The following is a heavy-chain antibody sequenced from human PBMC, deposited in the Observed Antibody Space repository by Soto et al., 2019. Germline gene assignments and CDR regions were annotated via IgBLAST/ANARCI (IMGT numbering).Heavy chain of an antibody. CDR2: IRSKANSYAT. Sequence: GGSLRLSCAASGFTFSGSAMHWVRQASGKGLEWVGRIRSKANSYATAYAASVKGRFTISRDDSKNTAYLHMNSLKTEDTAVYYCMTTVTTSLYWGQGSLVTVSS. CDR3: MTTVTTSLY. J-gene: IGHJ4*02. CDR1: GFTFSGSA. V-gene: IGHV3-73*01. D-gene: IGHD4-4*01.